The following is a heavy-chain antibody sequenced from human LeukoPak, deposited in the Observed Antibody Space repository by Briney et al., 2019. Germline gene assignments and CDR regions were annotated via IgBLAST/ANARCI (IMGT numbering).Heavy chain of an antibody. D-gene: IGHD2-2*01. Sequence: GGSLRLSCAASGFIFSSFWMCWVRQAPGKGLVWVSRINTDGSSTSYADSVKGRFTISRDNAKNTLYLQMNSLRAEDTAVYYCARGGDCSSTSCYHYYYYYMDVWGKGTTVTVSS. J-gene: IGHJ6*03. V-gene: IGHV3-74*01. CDR1: GFIFSSFW. CDR2: INTDGSST. CDR3: ARGGDCSSTSCYHYYYYYMDV.